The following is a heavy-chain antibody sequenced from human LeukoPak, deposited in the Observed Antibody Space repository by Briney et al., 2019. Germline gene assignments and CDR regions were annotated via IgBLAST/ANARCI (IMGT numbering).Heavy chain of an antibody. J-gene: IGHJ4*02. D-gene: IGHD6-13*01. CDR3: ASGRQLGY. CDR1: GFTVSNYW. Sequence: PGRSLSLAWAPSGFTVSNYWMSSVRQAPGNGLECVANIKEDGSEKYYVQSVKGRFTISRNNARNSLYLQMNSLRAEDTAVYYCASGRQLGYWGEGNLVTVSS. CDR2: IKEDGSEK. V-gene: IGHV3-7*01.